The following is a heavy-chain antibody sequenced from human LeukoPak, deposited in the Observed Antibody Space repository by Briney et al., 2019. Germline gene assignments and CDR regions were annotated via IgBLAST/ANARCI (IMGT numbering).Heavy chain of an antibody. D-gene: IGHD2-15*01. CDR3: AKSGLNRFDY. CDR2: ISGGGGSST. J-gene: IGHJ4*02. Sequence: PGGSLRLSCAASGFTFNSFAMSWVRQAPGKGLEWVSNISGGGGSSTYYADSVKGRFTISRDNSKNTLYLQMNSLRAEDTALYYCAKSGLNRFDYWGQGTLVTVSP. CDR1: GFTFNSFA. V-gene: IGHV3-23*01.